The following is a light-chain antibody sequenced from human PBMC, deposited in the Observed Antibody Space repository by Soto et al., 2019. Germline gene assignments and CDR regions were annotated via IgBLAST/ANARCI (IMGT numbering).Light chain of an antibody. CDR3: QQADSFPLT. J-gene: IGKJ4*01. CDR2: TSS. CDR1: QGISNY. V-gene: IGKV1-12*01. Sequence: DIQMTPSPSSVSASVGDRVTITCRASQGISNYLAWYQHKPGKAPNLLIYTSSILHSGVPSRFSGSGSGTAFTLTISNLQPEDFATYYCQQADSFPLTLGGGNKVEIK.